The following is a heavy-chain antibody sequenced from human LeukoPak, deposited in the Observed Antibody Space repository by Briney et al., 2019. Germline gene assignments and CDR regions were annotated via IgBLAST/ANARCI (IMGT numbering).Heavy chain of an antibody. V-gene: IGHV3-30*02. Sequence: VGSLRLSCAASGFTFSSYGMHWVRQAPGKGLQWVAFIRYDGSNKYYADSVKGRFTISRDNSKNTLYLQMNSLRAEDTAVYYCAKSFEWLLASDYWGQGTLVTVSS. D-gene: IGHD3-3*01. CDR3: AKSFEWLLASDY. J-gene: IGHJ4*02. CDR1: GFTFSSYG. CDR2: IRYDGSNK.